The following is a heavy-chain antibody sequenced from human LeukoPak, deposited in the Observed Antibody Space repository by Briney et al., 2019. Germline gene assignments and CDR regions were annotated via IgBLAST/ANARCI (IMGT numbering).Heavy chain of an antibody. CDR2: IGSTSITI. D-gene: IGHD2-8*01. CDR3: ARGPLYDITGSYGL. CDR1: GFTFSAHT. J-gene: IGHJ4*02. Sequence: GGSLRLSCAASGFTFSAHTMNWVRLAPGKGLEWVSYIGSTSITIYYAHSVEGRFTISRDNAKNSLYLQMSSLRVEDTAVYYCARGPLYDITGSYGLGGQGTLVTVSS. V-gene: IGHV3-48*01.